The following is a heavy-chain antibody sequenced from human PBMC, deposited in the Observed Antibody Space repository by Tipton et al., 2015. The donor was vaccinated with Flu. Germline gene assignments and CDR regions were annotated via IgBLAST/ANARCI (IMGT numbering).Heavy chain of an antibody. CDR1: GFTFSSYA. CDR2: ISGSGGST. J-gene: IGHJ3*02. D-gene: IGHD1-1*01. CDR3: AKANDAPWDAFDI. V-gene: IGHV3-23*01. Sequence: SLRLSCAASGFTFSSYAMSWVRQAPGKGLEWVSAISGSGGSTYYADSVKGRFTISRDNSKKTLYLQMNSLRAEDTAVYYCAKANDAPWDAFDIWGQGTMVTVPS.